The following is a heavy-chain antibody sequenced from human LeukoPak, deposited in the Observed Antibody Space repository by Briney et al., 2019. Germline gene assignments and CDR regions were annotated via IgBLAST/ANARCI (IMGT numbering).Heavy chain of an antibody. Sequence: GESLKISCRYSGYSFASYWFGWVRHMPGKGLEWIGVIYPGDSDTRYSPSFEGQVTISGDKSTSSAFLQWSSLRASDTAMYYCARRSCVRSTSAFDIWGQGTMVIVSA. D-gene: IGHD2-2*01. J-gene: IGHJ3*02. V-gene: IGHV5-51*01. CDR1: GYSFASYW. CDR2: IYPGDSDT. CDR3: ARRSCVRSTSAFDI.